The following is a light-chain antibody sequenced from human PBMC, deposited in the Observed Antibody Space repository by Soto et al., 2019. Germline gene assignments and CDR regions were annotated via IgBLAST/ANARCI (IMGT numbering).Light chain of an antibody. CDR3: TSSTTDSLYV. J-gene: IGLJ1*01. CDR1: SSDVGGSNY. V-gene: IGLV2-14*01. CDR2: KVS. Sequence: QSALTQPASVSGYPGQSITISYTGTSSDVGGSNYVSWYQQYPGKVPKLLINKVSNRPSGVSNRFSGSKSAYTASLTISGLQAEDEADYFCTSSTTDSLYVFGTGTKATVL.